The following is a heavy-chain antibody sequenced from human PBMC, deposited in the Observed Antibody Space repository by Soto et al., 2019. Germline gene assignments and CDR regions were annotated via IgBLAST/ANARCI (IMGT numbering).Heavy chain of an antibody. CDR1: GGSFSGYY. CDR3: ARAPALDIVVVVALYGYYFDY. J-gene: IGHJ4*02. CDR2: INHSGST. Sequence: PSETLSLTCAVYGGSFSGYYWSWIRQPPGKGLEWIGEINHSGSTNYNPSLKSRVTISVDTSKNQFSLKLSSVTAADTAVYYCARAPALDIVVVVALYGYYFDYWGQGTLVTVS. D-gene: IGHD2-15*01. V-gene: IGHV4-34*01.